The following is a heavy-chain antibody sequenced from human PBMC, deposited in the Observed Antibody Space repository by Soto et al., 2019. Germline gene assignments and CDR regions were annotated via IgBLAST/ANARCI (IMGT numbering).Heavy chain of an antibody. Sequence: QVQLVESGGGVVQPGRSLRLSCAASGFTFSSYGMHWVRQAPGKGLEWVAVISYDGSNKYYADSVKGRFTISRDNSKNTLYLQMNSLRAEDTAVYYCAKVGRDDYYYYGMDVWGQGTTVTVSS. CDR1: GFTFSSYG. V-gene: IGHV3-30*18. D-gene: IGHD3-3*01. J-gene: IGHJ6*02. CDR3: AKVGRDDYYYYGMDV. CDR2: ISYDGSNK.